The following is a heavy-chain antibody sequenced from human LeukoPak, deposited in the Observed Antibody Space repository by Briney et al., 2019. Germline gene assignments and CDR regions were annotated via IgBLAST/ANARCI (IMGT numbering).Heavy chain of an antibody. CDR2: ITTSGSTM. CDR3: ARRDFYDTTGYLFDY. J-gene: IGHJ4*02. Sequence: PGGSLRLSCSASGFTLSTYEMNWVRQAPGKGLDWVSYITTSGSTMSYADSVKGRVTISRDNAKTSLYLQMNGLRAEDTAVYYCARRDFYDTTGYLFDYWGQGTLVTVSS. D-gene: IGHD3-22*01. V-gene: IGHV3-48*03. CDR1: GFTLSTYE.